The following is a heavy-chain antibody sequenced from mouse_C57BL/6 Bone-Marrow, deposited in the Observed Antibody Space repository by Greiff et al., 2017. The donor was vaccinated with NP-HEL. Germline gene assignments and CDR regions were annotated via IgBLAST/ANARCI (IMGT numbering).Heavy chain of an antibody. J-gene: IGHJ3*01. Sequence: VQLQQSGPELVKPGASVKISCKASGYTFTDYYMNWVKQSHGKSLEWIGDINPNNGGTSYNQKFKGKATLTVDKSSSTAYMELRSLTSEDSAVYYCARRGIGNYGFAYWGQGTLVTVSA. D-gene: IGHD2-1*01. CDR3: ARRGIGNYGFAY. CDR1: GYTFTDYY. V-gene: IGHV1-26*01. CDR2: INPNNGGT.